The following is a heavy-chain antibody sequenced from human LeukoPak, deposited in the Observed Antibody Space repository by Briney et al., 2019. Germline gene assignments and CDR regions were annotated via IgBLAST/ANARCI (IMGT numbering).Heavy chain of an antibody. D-gene: IGHD6-13*01. V-gene: IGHV4-38-2*01. J-gene: IGHJ6*03. CDR1: GYSISSGYN. CDR2: IYYSGST. Sequence: PSETLSLTCAVSGYSISSGYNWGWIRQPPGKGLEWIGSIYYSGSTYYNPSLKSRVTISVDTSKNQFSLKLSSVTAADTAVYYCARHGTGRRYYYYYMDVWGKGTTVTVSS. CDR3: ARHGTGRRYYYYYMDV.